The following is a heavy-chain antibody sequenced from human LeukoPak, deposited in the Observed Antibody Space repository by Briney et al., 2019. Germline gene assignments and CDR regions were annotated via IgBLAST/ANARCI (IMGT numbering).Heavy chain of an antibody. CDR2: ISYDGGNK. CDR1: GFTFSSYG. D-gene: IGHD5-24*01. CDR3: AKPGRDGYNYYFDS. J-gene: IGHJ4*02. V-gene: IGHV3-30*18. Sequence: PGGSLRLSCAASGFTFSSYGMHWVRQAPGKGLEWVAVISYDGGNKYYADSVKGRFTISRDNSRNTLYLQMNSLRAEDTAVYYCAKPGRDGYNYYFDSWGQGTLVTVST.